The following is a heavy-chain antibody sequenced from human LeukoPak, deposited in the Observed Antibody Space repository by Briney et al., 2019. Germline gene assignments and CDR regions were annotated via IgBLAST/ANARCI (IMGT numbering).Heavy chain of an antibody. J-gene: IGHJ4*02. CDR3: XTDMVRGVITPSRY. CDR1: GYSFTTYW. Sequence: GESLKISCKGSGYSFTTYWIGWVRQMPGKGLEWMGIIYPGDSDTRYSPSFQGQVTISADKSISTAYLQWSSLKASDTAMYYXXTDMVRGVITPSRYWGQGTLVTVSS. V-gene: IGHV5-51*01. CDR2: IYPGDSDT. D-gene: IGHD3-10*01.